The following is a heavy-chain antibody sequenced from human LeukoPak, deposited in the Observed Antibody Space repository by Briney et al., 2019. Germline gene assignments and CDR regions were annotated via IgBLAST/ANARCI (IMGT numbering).Heavy chain of an antibody. CDR3: ARSDAWDGSGSYDI. V-gene: IGHV4-30-4*08. CDR1: VGSISSGDYY. J-gene: IGHJ3*02. Sequence: PSQTLSLTCTVSVGSISSGDYYWSWIRQPPGKGLEWIGYIYYSGSTYYNPSLESRVTISVDTSKNQFSLKLSSVTAADTAVYYCARSDAWDGSGSYDIWGQGTMVTVSS. D-gene: IGHD3-10*01. CDR2: IYYSGST.